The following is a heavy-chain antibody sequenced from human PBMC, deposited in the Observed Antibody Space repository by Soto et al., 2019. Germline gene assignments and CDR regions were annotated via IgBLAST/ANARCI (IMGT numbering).Heavy chain of an antibody. CDR1: GYSFTRYW. J-gene: IGHJ6*02. D-gene: IGHD6-13*01. V-gene: IGHV5-51*01. CDR2: IYPGDSDT. CDR3: ARTSAAGKNYYAMDV. Sequence: GESLKISCKGSGYSFTRYWIGWVRQMPGKGLEWMGIIYPGDSDTRYSPSFQGQVTILADKSISTAYLQWSSLKASDTAMYYCARTSAAGKNYYAMDVWGQGTTVTVSS.